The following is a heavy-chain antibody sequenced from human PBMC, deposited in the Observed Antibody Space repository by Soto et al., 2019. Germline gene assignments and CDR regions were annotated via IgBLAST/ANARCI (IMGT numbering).Heavy chain of an antibody. V-gene: IGHV3-74*03. J-gene: IGHJ2*01. CDR2: INGDGTSS. Sequence: EVQLVESGGGLAQPGGSLRLSCAASGFTLSNFWMHWVRHVPGKGLVWVSRINGDGTSSAYADSVKGRFTISRDNARNTVYLQMHRLRVEDTGLFYCARDFDWYLDVWGRGTLVTVPS. CDR1: GFTLSNFW. CDR3: ARDFDWYLDV.